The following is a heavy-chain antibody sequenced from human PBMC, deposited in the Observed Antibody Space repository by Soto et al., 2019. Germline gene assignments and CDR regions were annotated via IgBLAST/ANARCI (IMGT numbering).Heavy chain of an antibody. CDR1: GFTFSSYG. CDR3: AKDLLGPCRAYGMDV. D-gene: IGHD7-27*01. J-gene: IGHJ6*02. CDR2: ISYDGSNK. V-gene: IGHV3-30*18. Sequence: QVQLVESGGGVVQPGRSLRLSCAASGFTFSSYGIHWVRQAPGKGLEWVAVISYDGSNKYYADSVKGRFTISRDNSKNTLYLQMNSLRAEDTTVYYCAKDLLGPCRAYGMDVWGQGTTVTVSS.